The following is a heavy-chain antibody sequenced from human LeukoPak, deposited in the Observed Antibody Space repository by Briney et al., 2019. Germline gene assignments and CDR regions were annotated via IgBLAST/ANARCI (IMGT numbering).Heavy chain of an antibody. D-gene: IGHD4-23*01. CDR3: ARVKATVVSGVVDY. CDR1: GYAFTSYG. Sequence: VASVKVSCKASGYAFTSYGISWVRQAPGQGLEWMGWISAYNGNTNYAQKLQGRVTMTTDTSTSTAYMELRSLRSDDTAVYYCARVKATVVSGVVDYWGQGTLVTVSS. CDR2: ISAYNGNT. J-gene: IGHJ4*02. V-gene: IGHV1-18*01.